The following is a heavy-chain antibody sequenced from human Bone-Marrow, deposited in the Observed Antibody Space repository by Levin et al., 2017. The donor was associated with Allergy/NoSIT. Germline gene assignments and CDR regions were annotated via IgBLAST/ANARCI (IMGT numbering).Heavy chain of an antibody. J-gene: IGHJ4*02. CDR3: VTTPGREYYFDY. V-gene: IGHV3-7*02. CDR2: IKQDGSEK. Sequence: SCAASGFTFSSYWMSWVRQAPGKGLEWVANIKQDGSEKYYVDSVKGRFTISRDNAKNSLYLQMNSLRAEDTAVYYCVTTPGREYYFDYWGQGTLVTVSS. CDR1: GFTFSSYW. D-gene: IGHD1-14*01.